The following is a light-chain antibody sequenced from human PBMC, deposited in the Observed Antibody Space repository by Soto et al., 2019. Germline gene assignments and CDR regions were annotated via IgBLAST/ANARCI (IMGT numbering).Light chain of an antibody. CDR2: EVR. J-gene: IGLJ3*02. Sequence: QSALTQPASVSGSAGQSITISCSGTMRDVGAYNLVSWYQQHPGTAPKLIIYEVRNRPSGISSRFSGSRSGNTASLTNSGLQSEDEGDYYCSAYTARSPLVFGGGTKLTVL. V-gene: IGLV2-14*01. CDR3: SAYTARSPLV. CDR1: MRDVGAYNL.